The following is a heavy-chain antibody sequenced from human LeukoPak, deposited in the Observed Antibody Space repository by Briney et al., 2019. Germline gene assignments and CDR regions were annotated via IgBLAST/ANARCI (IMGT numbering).Heavy chain of an antibody. V-gene: IGHV3-30*04. CDR3: ARESTTVGEYYFDY. Sequence: GGSLRLSCAASGFTFSSYAMHWVRQAPGKGLEWVAVISYDGSNKYYADSVKGRFTISRDNSKNTLYLQMNSLRAEDLAVYYCARESTTVGEYYFDYWGQGTLVAVSS. J-gene: IGHJ4*02. CDR1: GFTFSSYA. D-gene: IGHD3-16*01. CDR2: ISYDGSNK.